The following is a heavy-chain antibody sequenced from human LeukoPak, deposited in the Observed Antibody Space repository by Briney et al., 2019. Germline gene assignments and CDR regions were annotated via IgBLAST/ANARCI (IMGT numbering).Heavy chain of an antibody. J-gene: IGHJ4*02. V-gene: IGHV4-39*07. CDR3: ARAAAGTSHFDY. CDR2: IYYSGST. Sequence: SETLSLTCTVSGGSISSSSYYWGWIRQPPGKGLEWIGSIYYSGSTYYNPSLKSRVTISVDTSKNQFSLKLSSVTAADTAVYYCARAAAGTSHFDYWGQGTLVTVSS. D-gene: IGHD6-13*01. CDR1: GGSISSSSYY.